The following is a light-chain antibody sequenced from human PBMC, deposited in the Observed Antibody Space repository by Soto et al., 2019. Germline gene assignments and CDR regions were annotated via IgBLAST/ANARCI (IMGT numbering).Light chain of an antibody. V-gene: IGKV3-11*01. CDR1: QSVSSY. Sequence: EIVLTQSPATLSLSPGERATLSCRASQSVSSYLAWYQQKPGQAPRLLIYDASNRATGIPARFSGRGSGTDFTLTISSLEPGDVEVDDCQQRSNWLLTFGGGTKVEIK. CDR3: QQRSNWLLT. CDR2: DAS. J-gene: IGKJ4*01.